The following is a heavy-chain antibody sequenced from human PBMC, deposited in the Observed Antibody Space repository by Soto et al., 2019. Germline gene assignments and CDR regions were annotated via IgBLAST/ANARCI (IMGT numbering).Heavy chain of an antibody. J-gene: IGHJ4*02. CDR1: GFTFSSYA. CDR2: ISYDGSNK. CDR3: ARSVLPKSNFDY. D-gene: IGHD3-10*01. V-gene: IGHV3-30-3*01. Sequence: QVQLVESGGGVVQPGRSLRLSCAASGFTFSSYAMHWVRQAPGKGLEWVAVISYDGSNKYYADSVKGRFTISRDNSKNTLYLQMNSLRAEDTAVYYCARSVLPKSNFDYWGQGTLVTVSS.